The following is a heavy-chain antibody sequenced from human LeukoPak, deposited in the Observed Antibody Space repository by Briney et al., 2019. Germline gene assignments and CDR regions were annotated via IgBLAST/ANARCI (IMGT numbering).Heavy chain of an antibody. CDR2: IYYSGST. D-gene: IGHD3-22*01. J-gene: IGHJ3*02. CDR3: ARGPIENPTYYYDSSGPVAFDI. V-gene: IGHV4-31*03. Sequence: PSETLSLTCTVSGGSISSGGYYWSWIRQLPGKGLEWIGYIYYSGSTYYNPSLKSRVTISVDTSKNQFSLKLSSVTAADTAVYYCARGPIENPTYYYDSSGPVAFDIWGQGTMVTVSS. CDR1: GGSISSGGYY.